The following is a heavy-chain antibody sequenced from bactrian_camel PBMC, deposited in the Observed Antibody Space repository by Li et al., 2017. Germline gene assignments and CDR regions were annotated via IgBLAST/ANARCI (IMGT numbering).Heavy chain of an antibody. D-gene: IGHD1*01. CDR2: LDSVGST. J-gene: IGHJ4*01. Sequence: VQLVESGGGLVQPGGSLRLSCSASGFTFSSYAMSWVRQAPGKEREGVATLDSVGSTNYADSVKGRFTISRDNAKNTLYLQMNSLKSEDTSLYYCLSALTGGDYWGQGTQVTVS. CDR3: LSALTGGDY. CDR1: GFTFSSYA. V-gene: IGHV3S67*01.